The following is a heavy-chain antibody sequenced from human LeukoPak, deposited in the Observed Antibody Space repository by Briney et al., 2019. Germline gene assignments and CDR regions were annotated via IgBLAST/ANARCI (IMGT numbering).Heavy chain of an antibody. D-gene: IGHD3-3*01. Sequence: GGSVRLSCAACTLTLRRYAMSWVRRARGKGLEEVSAISGSGDSTFCADSVEGRFTISRDNSKNTLYLQMNSLRAEDTAVYYRAKGDAEWGERYFDYWGQGIVVTVSS. J-gene: IGHJ4*02. V-gene: IGHV3-23*01. CDR1: TLTLRRYA. CDR2: ISGSGDST. CDR3: AKGDAEWGERYFDY.